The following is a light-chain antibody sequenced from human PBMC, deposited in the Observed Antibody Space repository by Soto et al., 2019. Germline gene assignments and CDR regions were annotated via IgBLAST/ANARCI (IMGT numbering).Light chain of an antibody. J-gene: IGLJ2*01. Sequence: QAVVTQEPSLTVSPGETVTLTCGSTTGAVTSGLYPYWFQQKPGQAPRTLIYDTIHKEPWTPARFSGSLLGGKAALTLSGAQPEDEAEYYCMLSDNAAGLFGGGTKVTVL. CDR3: MLSDNAAGL. CDR2: DTI. CDR1: TGAVTSGLY. V-gene: IGLV7-46*01.